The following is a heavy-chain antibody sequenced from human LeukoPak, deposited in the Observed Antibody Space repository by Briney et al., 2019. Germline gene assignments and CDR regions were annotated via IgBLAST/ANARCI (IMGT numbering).Heavy chain of an antibody. Sequence: ASVKVSCKASGYTFTGYYMHWVRQAPGHGLEWMGRINPNSGGTSYAQKFQGRVTMTRETSISTAYMELSRLRSDDTAVYYCARGSVAGLDFDYWGQGTLVTVSS. CDR2: INPNSGGT. CDR3: ARGSVAGLDFDY. V-gene: IGHV1-2*06. CDR1: GYTFTGYY. D-gene: IGHD6-19*01. J-gene: IGHJ4*02.